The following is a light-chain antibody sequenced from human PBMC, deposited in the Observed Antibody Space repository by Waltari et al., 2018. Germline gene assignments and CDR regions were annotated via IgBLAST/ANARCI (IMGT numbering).Light chain of an antibody. J-gene: IGLJ3*02. CDR1: SSLLRRNT. CDR2: NNN. V-gene: IGLV1-44*01. Sequence: QSVLTQPPSASGTPGQRVTISCSGRSSLLRRNTVTCYQRLPGTAPKLRMYNNNLRPSGVPDRFSGSKSDTSASLVISGLQSGDEADYFCATWDDNLKGPVFGGGTKVTVL. CDR3: ATWDDNLKGPV.